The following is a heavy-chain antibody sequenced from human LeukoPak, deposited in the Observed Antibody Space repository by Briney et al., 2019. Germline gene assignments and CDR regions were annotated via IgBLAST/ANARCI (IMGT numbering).Heavy chain of an antibody. Sequence: PGRSLRLSCAASGFTFSSYGMHWVRQAPGKGLEWVSAISGSGGSTYYADSVKGRFTISRDNSKNTLYLQMNSLRAEDTAVYYCAKDGVEYYYDSSGPPPDAFDIWGQGTMVTVSS. V-gene: IGHV3-23*01. J-gene: IGHJ3*02. D-gene: IGHD3-22*01. CDR1: GFTFSSYG. CDR2: ISGSGGST. CDR3: AKDGVEYYYDSSGPPPDAFDI.